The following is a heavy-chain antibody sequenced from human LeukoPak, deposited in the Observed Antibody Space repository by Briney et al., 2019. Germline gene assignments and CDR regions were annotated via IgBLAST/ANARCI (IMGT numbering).Heavy chain of an antibody. Sequence: SETLSLTCNVSGVSISSMSYYWGWIRQPPGKGLEWIGSNYYSGSTDYSPSLKSRVTISVDTSKNQFSLKLTSVTAADTAVYYCASRYYSYYYMDVCGKGTTVIVSS. CDR3: ASRYYSYYYMDV. CDR1: GVSISSMSYY. V-gene: IGHV4-39*01. CDR2: NYYSGST. J-gene: IGHJ6*03.